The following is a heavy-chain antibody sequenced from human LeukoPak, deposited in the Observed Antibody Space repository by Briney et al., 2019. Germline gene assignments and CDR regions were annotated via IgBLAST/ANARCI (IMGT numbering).Heavy chain of an antibody. D-gene: IGHD3-22*01. Sequence: GGSLRLSRAASGFTFSSYGMHWVRQAPGKGLEWVAVISYDGSNKYHADSVKGRFTISRDNSKNTLYLQMNSLRAEDTAVYYCANGDSSGYYYYYGMDVWGQGTTVTVSS. CDR1: GFTFSSYG. V-gene: IGHV3-30*18. CDR3: ANGDSSGYYYYYGMDV. CDR2: ISYDGSNK. J-gene: IGHJ6*02.